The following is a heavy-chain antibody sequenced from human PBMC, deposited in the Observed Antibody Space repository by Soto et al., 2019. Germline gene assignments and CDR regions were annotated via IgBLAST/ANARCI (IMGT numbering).Heavy chain of an antibody. Sequence: QVQLVQSGAEVKKPGSSVKVSCKASGGTFRTESINWVRQAPGRGLEWMGGIIPVFGTSDYAQKFQGRVKSTTEESTTTAYMDLSSLSSADTAVYYCARGHGFGGNSDAFDIWGQGTMVTVSS. CDR3: ARGHGFGGNSDAFDI. V-gene: IGHV1-69*05. CDR1: GGTFRTES. D-gene: IGHD2-21*01. J-gene: IGHJ3*02. CDR2: IIPVFGTS.